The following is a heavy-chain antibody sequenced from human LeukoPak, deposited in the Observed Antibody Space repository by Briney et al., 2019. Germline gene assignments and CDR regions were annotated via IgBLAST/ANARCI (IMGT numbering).Heavy chain of an antibody. D-gene: IGHD3-10*01. V-gene: IGHV3-30*04. CDR1: GFTFSSYA. Sequence: GRSLRPSCAASGFTFSSYAMHWVRQAPGKGLEWVAVISYDGSNKYYADSVKGRFTISRDNSKNTLYLQMNSLRAEDTAVYYCARGSDVLLWFGESKYWGQGTLVTVSS. CDR3: ARGSDVLLWFGESKY. CDR2: ISYDGSNK. J-gene: IGHJ4*02.